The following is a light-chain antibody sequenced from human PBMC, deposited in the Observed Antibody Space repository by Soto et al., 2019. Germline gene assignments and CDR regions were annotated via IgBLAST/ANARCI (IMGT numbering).Light chain of an antibody. CDR1: QSVSSDY. J-gene: IGKJ1*01. Sequence: EVVLTQSPDTLCLSPGERATLSCRASQSVSSDYLAWYQQKPGQTPRLLIYRASSGATGIPGRFSGSGSGTDFTLTINRLEPEDFAVYYCQQYGTSPRTFGQGTKVEIK. CDR2: RAS. V-gene: IGKV3-20*01. CDR3: QQYGTSPRT.